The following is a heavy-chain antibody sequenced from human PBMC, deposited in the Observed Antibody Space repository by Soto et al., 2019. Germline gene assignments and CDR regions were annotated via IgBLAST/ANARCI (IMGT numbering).Heavy chain of an antibody. D-gene: IGHD3-3*01. CDR2: VTAYNDER. Sequence: QVQLVQSGAEVKKPGASLRVSCKASGYTFTSYGINWARQAPGQGLEWIGWVTAYNDERKFAEKLQDRLSMTTDTATTTAFMELRSLRSDDTAMYYCARFDFWSGDSQDHWGQGTLVTVSS. CDR1: GYTFTSYG. V-gene: IGHV1-18*04. J-gene: IGHJ4*02. CDR3: ARFDFWSGDSQDH.